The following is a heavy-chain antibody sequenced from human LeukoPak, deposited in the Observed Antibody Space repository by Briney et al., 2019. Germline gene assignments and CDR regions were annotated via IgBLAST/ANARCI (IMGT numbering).Heavy chain of an antibody. D-gene: IGHD5-24*01. CDR1: GYSFTSYW. J-gene: IGHJ4*02. CDR3: ARHFGVEMATISYDY. Sequence: GESLQISYKGSGYSFTSYWIGWVRQMPGKGLEWMGIIYPGDSDTRYCPSFQGQVTISADKSISTAYLQWSSLKASDTAMYYCARHFGVEMATISYDYWGQGTLVTVSS. CDR2: IYPGDSDT. V-gene: IGHV5-51*01.